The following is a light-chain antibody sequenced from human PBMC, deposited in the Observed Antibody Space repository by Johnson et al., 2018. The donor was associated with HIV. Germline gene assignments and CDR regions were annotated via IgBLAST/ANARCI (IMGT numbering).Light chain of an antibody. J-gene: IGLJ1*01. Sequence: QSVLTQPPSVSAAPGQKVTISCSGSSSTIGNNFVSWYQVLPGTAPKLLIYKDNERPSVIPDRFSGSKSGPLATLDITGLQPGDEADYYCGTWDTSPSGGGGVGTGTKVTVL. CDR2: KDN. V-gene: IGLV1-51*02. CDR1: SSTIGNNF. CDR3: GTWDTSPSGGGG.